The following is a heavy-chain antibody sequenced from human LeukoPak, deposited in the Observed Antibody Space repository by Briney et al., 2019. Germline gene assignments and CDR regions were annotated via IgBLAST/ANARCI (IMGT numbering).Heavy chain of an antibody. CDR1: GYTFTSYG. J-gene: IGHJ3*02. D-gene: IGHD1-20*01. Sequence: SVKVSCKASGYTFTSYGISWVRQAPGQGLEWMGGIIPIFGTANYAQKFQGRVTITTDESTSTAYMELSSLRSEDTAVYYCAGGSITGTTGAFDIWGQGTMVTVSS. V-gene: IGHV1-69*05. CDR3: AGGSITGTTGAFDI. CDR2: IIPIFGTA.